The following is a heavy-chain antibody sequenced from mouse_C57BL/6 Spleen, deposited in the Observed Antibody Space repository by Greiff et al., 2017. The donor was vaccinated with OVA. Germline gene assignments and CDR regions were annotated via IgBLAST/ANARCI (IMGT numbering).Heavy chain of an antibody. Sequence: ESGAELVRPGASVKLSCKASGYTFTDYYINWVKQRPGQGLEWIARIYPGSGNTYYNEKFKGKATLTAEKSSSTAYMQLSSLTSEDSAVYFCARGDLSDGLDYWGQGTTLTVSS. J-gene: IGHJ2*01. CDR3: ARGDLSDGLDY. CDR1: GYTFTDYY. CDR2: IYPGSGNT. D-gene: IGHD2-3*01. V-gene: IGHV1-76*01.